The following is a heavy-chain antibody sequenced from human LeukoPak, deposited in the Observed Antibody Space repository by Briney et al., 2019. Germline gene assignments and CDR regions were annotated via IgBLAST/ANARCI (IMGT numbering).Heavy chain of an antibody. CDR3: ARFKRAGGWSYFDY. V-gene: IGHV4-59*01. CDR1: NGSISSYY. D-gene: IGHD6-19*01. Sequence: SETLSLTCTVSNGSISSYYWSWIRQPPGKGLEWIGYIFYSGSTSYNPSLKSPVTISVDTSKNQFSLKLSSVTAADTAVYYCARFKRAGGWSYFDYWGQGTLVTVSS. J-gene: IGHJ4*02. CDR2: IFYSGST.